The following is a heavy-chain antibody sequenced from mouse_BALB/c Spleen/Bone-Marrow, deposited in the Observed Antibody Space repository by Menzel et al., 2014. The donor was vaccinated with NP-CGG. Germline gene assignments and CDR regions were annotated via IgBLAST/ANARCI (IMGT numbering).Heavy chain of an antibody. V-gene: IGHV14-3*02. D-gene: IGHD2-14*01. CDR1: GFNIKDTY. CDR2: IDPANGYT. J-gene: IGHJ1*01. CDR3: ARLGYRYGYWFFDV. Sequence: VQLQQSGAELVKPGASVKLSCTASGFNIKDTYMHWVKQRPEQGLEWIGRIDPANGYTKYDPKFQGKATITAYTSSNTAYLQLSSLTSEDTAVYYCARLGYRYGYWFFDVWGAGTTVTVSS.